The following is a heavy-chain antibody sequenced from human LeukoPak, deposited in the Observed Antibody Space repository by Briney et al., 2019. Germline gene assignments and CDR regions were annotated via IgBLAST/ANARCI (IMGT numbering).Heavy chain of an antibody. V-gene: IGHV3-7*01. D-gene: IGHD6-19*01. J-gene: IGHJ5*01. CDR2: IKEDGSAK. CDR1: GFTFSNYW. Sequence: GGSLRLSCAASGFTFSNYWMTWVRQAPGKGLEWVANIKEDGSAKFYVDPVRGRFTISRDNAKNSLYLQMNSLRAEDTAVYYCVRGYRSGWFDYWGQGTLVTVSS. CDR3: VRGYRSGWFDY.